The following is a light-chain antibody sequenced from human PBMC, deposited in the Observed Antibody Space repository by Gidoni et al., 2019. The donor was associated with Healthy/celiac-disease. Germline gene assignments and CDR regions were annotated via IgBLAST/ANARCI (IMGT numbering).Light chain of an antibody. CDR1: QLLLHSNGYNY. J-gene: IGKJ5*01. Sequence: DIVMNQSPLSLPVTPGAPASISCRSSQLLLHSNGYNYLAWYLQKPGQSQQLLSYLGSNRASGVPDRFSGSGSGTDFTLKISRVEDEDVGVYYCMQALQTPITFGQGTRLDIK. CDR3: MQALQTPIT. V-gene: IGKV2-28*01. CDR2: LGS.